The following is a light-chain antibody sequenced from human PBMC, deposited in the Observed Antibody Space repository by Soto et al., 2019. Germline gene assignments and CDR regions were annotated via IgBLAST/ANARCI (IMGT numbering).Light chain of an antibody. Sequence: EIVMTQSPATLSVSPGERATLSCRASQSVSSNLAWYQQKPGQAPRLLIYGPSTRATGIPARFSGSGSGTEFTLTISSLQSEDSAVYYCQQFNGWPGTFGQGTKVEIK. J-gene: IGKJ1*01. CDR3: QQFNGWPGT. V-gene: IGKV3-15*01. CDR1: QSVSSN. CDR2: GPS.